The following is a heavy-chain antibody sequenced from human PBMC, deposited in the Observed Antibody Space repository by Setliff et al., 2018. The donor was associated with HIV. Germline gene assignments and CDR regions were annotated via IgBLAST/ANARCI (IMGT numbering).Heavy chain of an antibody. CDR1: GGSFTGYY. J-gene: IGHJ5*02. Sequence: SETLSLTCTVYGGSFTGYYWTWIRQPPGKGLEWIGEINHSGSTNYNPSLESRVTISVDTSKKHFSLRLTSVTAADTAVYFCARGGDYNFWAGYWTWGQGTLVTV. D-gene: IGHD3-3*01. V-gene: IGHV4-34*01. CDR2: INHSGST. CDR3: ARGGDYNFWAGYWT.